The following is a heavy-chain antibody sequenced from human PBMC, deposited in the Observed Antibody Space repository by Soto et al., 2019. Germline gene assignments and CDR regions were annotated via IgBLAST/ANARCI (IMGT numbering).Heavy chain of an antibody. V-gene: IGHV1-18*01. J-gene: IGHJ6*02. D-gene: IGHD5-12*01. Sequence: ASVKVSCKASGYIFITYGISWVRQAPGQGLEWMGWISAYNGNTNYAQKLQGRVTMTTDTSTSTAYMEQRSLRSDDTAVYYCARDPRRYSGYDLALGYYYGMDVWGQGTTVTVSS. CDR2: ISAYNGNT. CDR1: GYIFITYG. CDR3: ARDPRRYSGYDLALGYYYGMDV.